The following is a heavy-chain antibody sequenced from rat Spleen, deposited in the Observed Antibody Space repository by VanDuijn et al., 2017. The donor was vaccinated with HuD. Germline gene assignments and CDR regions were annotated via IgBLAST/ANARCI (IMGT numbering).Heavy chain of an antibody. D-gene: IGHD4-4*01. CDR2: ISSDGFNT. CDR3: VREDLGVNH. Sequence: EVQLVESGGGLVQPGRSLKISCAASGFIFSDFHLAWVRQAPGKGLEWVSSISSDGFNTYYPDSVKGRFTISRANSENAVYLQMSKVGSEDTAIYYCVREDLGVNHWGQGVMVTVSS. J-gene: IGHJ2*01. CDR1: GFIFSDFH. V-gene: IGHV5-25*01.